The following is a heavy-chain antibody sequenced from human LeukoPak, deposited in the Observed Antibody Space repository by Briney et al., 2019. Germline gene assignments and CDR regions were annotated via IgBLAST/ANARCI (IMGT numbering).Heavy chain of an antibody. CDR1: GYTFTSYA. CDR2: INAGNGNT. Sequence: ASVKVSCKAPGYTFTSYAMHWVRQAPGQRLEWMGWINAGNGNTKYSQKFQGRVTITRDTSASTAYMELSSLRSEDTAVYYCARDLWGQQQLVFDYWGQGTLVTVSS. D-gene: IGHD6-13*01. V-gene: IGHV1-3*01. J-gene: IGHJ4*02. CDR3: ARDLWGQQQLVFDY.